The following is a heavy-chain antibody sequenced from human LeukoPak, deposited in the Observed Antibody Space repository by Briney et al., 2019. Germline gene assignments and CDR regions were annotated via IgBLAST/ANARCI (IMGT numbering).Heavy chain of an antibody. V-gene: IGHV1-2*02. D-gene: IGHD6-19*01. CDR1: GYTFTGYY. Sequence: ASVKVSCKASGYTFTGYYMHWVRQAPGQGLEWMGWINPNSGGTNYAQKFQGRVTMTRDTSISTAYMELSRLRSDDTAVYYCATTTNSSGWNLLDYWGQGTLVTVSS. CDR2: INPNSGGT. CDR3: ATTTNSSGWNLLDY. J-gene: IGHJ4*02.